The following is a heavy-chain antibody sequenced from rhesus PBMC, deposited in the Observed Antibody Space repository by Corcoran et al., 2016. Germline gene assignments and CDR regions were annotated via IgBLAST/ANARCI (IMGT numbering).Heavy chain of an antibody. Sequence: QVQLQESGPGLVKPSETLSLTCAVSGGATRGGFDWSCILQPPGKGLEWIGYIYGSIGSTNYNPSIKYRVTISKDTSKNQFSLKLSSVTAADTAVYYCASRSWNNDAFDFWGQGLRVTVSS. CDR2: IYGSIGST. V-gene: IGHV4-76*01. CDR1: GGATRGGFD. J-gene: IGHJ3*01. CDR3: ASRSWNNDAFDF. D-gene: IGHD1-20*01.